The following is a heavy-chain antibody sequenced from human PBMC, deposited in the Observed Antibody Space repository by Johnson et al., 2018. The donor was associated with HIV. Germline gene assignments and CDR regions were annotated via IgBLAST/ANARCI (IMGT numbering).Heavy chain of an antibody. CDR2: ISYDGSNK. CDR1: GFTFRSYI. D-gene: IGHD2-15*01. CDR3: GGVGRTGSAFDI. V-gene: IGHV3-30-3*01. Sequence: QVQLVESGGGLVKPGGSLRLSCAASGFTFRSYIMHWVRQAPGEGLEWVALISYDGSNKYYADSVKGRFTISRDNSKNTLYLQMNTLRAEDTAVYYCGGVGRTGSAFDIWGQGTMVTVSS. J-gene: IGHJ3*02.